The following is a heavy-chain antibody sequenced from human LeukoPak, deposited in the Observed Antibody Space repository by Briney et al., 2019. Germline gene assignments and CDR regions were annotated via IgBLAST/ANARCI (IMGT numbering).Heavy chain of an antibody. CDR3: AKSTSSPTRLTYYFDY. Sequence: GGSLRLSCAASGFTFSSYGMSWVRQAPGKGLEWVSAISGSGGTTYYAESVKGRFTISRDNSKNTLHLQMNILRAEDTAVYYCAKSTSSPTRLTYYFDYWGQGTLVTVSS. J-gene: IGHJ4*02. V-gene: IGHV3-23*01. CDR1: GFTFSSYG. CDR2: ISGSGGTT.